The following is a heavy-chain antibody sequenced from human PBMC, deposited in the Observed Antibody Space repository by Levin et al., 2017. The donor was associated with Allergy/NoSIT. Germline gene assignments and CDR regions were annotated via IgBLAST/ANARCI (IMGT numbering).Heavy chain of an antibody. CDR2: ISYDGINK. V-gene: IGHV3-30*18. D-gene: IGHD1-26*01. Sequence: GGSLRLSCAASGFTFSSYGMHWVRQAPGKGLEWVAVISYDGINKYYADSVKGRFTISRDNSKNTLYLQMNSLRVEDTAVYYCAKDQKHGKWELQPYESWGQGTLVTVSA. CDR1: GFTFSSYG. CDR3: AKDQKHGKWELQPYES. J-gene: IGHJ5*02.